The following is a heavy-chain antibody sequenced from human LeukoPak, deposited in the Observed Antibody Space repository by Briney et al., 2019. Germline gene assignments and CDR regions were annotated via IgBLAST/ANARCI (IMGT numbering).Heavy chain of an antibody. CDR2: IYYSGST. D-gene: IGHD6-13*01. CDR3: ARVPRTYRVSRYYFDY. Sequence: SETLSLTCTVSGGSISSYYWSWIRQPPGKGLEWIGYIYYSGSTNYNPSLKSRVTISVDTSKNQFSLKLSSVTAADTAVYYCARVPRTYRVSRYYFDYWGQGTLVTVSS. V-gene: IGHV4-59*01. J-gene: IGHJ4*02. CDR1: GGSISSYY.